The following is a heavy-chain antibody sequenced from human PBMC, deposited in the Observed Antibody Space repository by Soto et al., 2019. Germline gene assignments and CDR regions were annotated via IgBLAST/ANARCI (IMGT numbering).Heavy chain of an antibody. D-gene: IGHD3-22*01. CDR1: GFSLSTSGVG. V-gene: IGHV2-5*01. J-gene: IGHJ4*02. Sequence: KQSGPTLVKPTQTLTLTCTFSGFSLSTSGVGVGWIRQPPGKALEWLALIYWNDDKRYSPSLKSRLTITKDTSKNQVVLTMTNMDPVDTATYYCAHLDYYDSSGYPLTMYYFDYWGQGTLVTVSS. CDR3: AHLDYYDSSGYPLTMYYFDY. CDR2: IYWNDDK.